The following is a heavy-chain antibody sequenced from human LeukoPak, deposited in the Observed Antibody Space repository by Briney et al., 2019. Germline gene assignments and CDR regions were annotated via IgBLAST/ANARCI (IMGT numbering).Heavy chain of an antibody. CDR3: ARDRTHYYDSSGYRSPLDY. J-gene: IGHJ4*01. V-gene: IGHV1-18*01. Sequence: ASVKVSCKASGYTFTSYDINWVRQATGQGLEWMGWISAYNGNTNYAQKLQGRVTMTTDTSTSTAYMELRSLRSDDTAVYYCARDRTHYYDSSGYRSPLDYWGQEPWSPSPQ. CDR2: ISAYNGNT. D-gene: IGHD3-22*01. CDR1: GYTFTSYD.